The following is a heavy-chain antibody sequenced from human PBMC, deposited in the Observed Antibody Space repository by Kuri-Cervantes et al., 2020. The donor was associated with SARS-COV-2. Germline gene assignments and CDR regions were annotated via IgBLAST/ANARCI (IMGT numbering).Heavy chain of an antibody. J-gene: IGHJ5*02. V-gene: IGHV4-34*01. CDR1: GGSFSGYY. CDR3: ATSYYYDSSGYYGWFDP. CDR2: INHGGGT. Sequence: GSLRLSCAVYGGSFSGYYWSWIRQPPGKGLEWIGGINHGGGTNYNPSLMSRVTISVDTSKNQFSLKLRSVTAADTAVYYCATSYYYDSSGYYGWFDPWGQGVLVTVSS. D-gene: IGHD3-22*01.